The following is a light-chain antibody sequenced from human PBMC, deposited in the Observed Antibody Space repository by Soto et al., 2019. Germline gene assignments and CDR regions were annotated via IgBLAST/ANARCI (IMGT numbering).Light chain of an antibody. Sequence: EIVMTQSPATLSVSPGERATLSCRASQSVCSNLAWYQHQPGQAPRLLISSASTRATGVPARFSGSGSGTEFTLTISSLQSEDFAVYYCQQYNTWLYTFGQGTKLEI. J-gene: IGKJ2*01. CDR2: SAS. CDR1: QSVCSN. CDR3: QQYNTWLYT. V-gene: IGKV3-15*01.